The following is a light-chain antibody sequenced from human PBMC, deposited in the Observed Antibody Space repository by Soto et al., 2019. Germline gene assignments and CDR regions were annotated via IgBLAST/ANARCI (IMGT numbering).Light chain of an antibody. V-gene: IGLV2-8*01. Sequence: QSALTQPPSASGSPGQSVTISCTGTSSDVGRYNFVSWYQQHPGKAPKLIIYDVNKRPSGVPDRFSGSKSGNTASLTVSGLQPDDEADYYCSSYAGSNFNVFGIGTKLTVL. J-gene: IGLJ1*01. CDR1: SSDVGRYNF. CDR3: SSYAGSNFNV. CDR2: DVN.